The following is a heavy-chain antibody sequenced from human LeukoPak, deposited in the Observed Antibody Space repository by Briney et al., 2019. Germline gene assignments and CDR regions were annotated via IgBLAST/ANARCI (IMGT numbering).Heavy chain of an antibody. J-gene: IGHJ4*02. CDR3: ARADIVVVPAAPYFLN. D-gene: IGHD2-2*01. CDR1: GGSISSGGYY. V-gene: IGHV4-31*03. CDR2: IYYSGST. Sequence: SQTLSLTCTVSGGSISSGGYYWSWIRQHPGKGLEWIGYIYYSGSTYYNPSLKSRVTISVDTSKNQFSLKLSSVTAADTAVYYCARADIVVVPAAPYFLNWGQGTLVTLSS.